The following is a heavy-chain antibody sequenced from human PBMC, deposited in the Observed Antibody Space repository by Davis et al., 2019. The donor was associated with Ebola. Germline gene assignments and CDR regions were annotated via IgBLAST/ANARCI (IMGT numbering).Heavy chain of an antibody. CDR1: GFTVSTNY. Sequence: PGGSLRLSCTASGFTVSTNYMSWVRQAPGKGLEWVSLSYGGDNSYYADSVKDRFIISGDNSKNTLYLQMNSLRAEDTAVYYCARGDMNTVRYFDYWGQGTLLTVSS. CDR2: SYGGDNS. D-gene: IGHD4-17*01. V-gene: IGHV3-66*01. J-gene: IGHJ4*02. CDR3: ARGDMNTVRYFDY.